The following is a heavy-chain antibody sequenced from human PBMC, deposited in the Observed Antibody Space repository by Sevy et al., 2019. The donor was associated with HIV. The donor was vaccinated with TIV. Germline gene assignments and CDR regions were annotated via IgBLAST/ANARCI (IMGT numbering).Heavy chain of an antibody. J-gene: IGHJ4*02. Sequence: GGSLRLSCTASEFTFGDYAMSWFRQAPGKGLEWVGFIRSKAYVGTTEYAASVKGRFTISRDDSKSIAYLQMNSLKTEDTAVYYCTRDQRANYFDYWGQGTLVTVSS. V-gene: IGHV3-49*03. CDR3: TRDQRANYFDY. CDR1: EFTFGDYA. CDR2: IRSKAYVGTT.